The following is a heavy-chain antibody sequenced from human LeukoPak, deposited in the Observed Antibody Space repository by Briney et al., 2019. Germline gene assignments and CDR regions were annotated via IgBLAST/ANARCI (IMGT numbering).Heavy chain of an antibody. CDR2: ISRAGDRT. CDR3: ARGESLAFDV. V-gene: IGHV3-23*01. Sequence: PGGSLRLSCVGSGFIFSSYDMGWVRQAPGKGLEWVSSISRAGDRTYYEDSVKGRFTISRDNSRNTMYLQMNSLRAEDTAVYYCARGESLAFDVWGQGTMVTVSS. CDR1: GFIFSSYD. J-gene: IGHJ3*01.